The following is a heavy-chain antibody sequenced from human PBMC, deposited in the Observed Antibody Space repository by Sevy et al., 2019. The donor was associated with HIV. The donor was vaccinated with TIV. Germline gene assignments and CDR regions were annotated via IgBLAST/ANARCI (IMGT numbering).Heavy chain of an antibody. CDR1: GGSISSYY. D-gene: IGHD6-13*01. J-gene: IGHJ5*02. CDR2: IYYSGST. CDR3: ARAGYSSSRFYNNWFDP. Sequence: SETLSLTCTVSGGSISSYYWSWIRQPPGKGLEWIGYIYYSGSTNYNPSLKSRVTISVDTSKNQISLKLSSVTAADTAVYYCARAGYSSSRFYNNWFDPWGQGTLVTVSS. V-gene: IGHV4-59*13.